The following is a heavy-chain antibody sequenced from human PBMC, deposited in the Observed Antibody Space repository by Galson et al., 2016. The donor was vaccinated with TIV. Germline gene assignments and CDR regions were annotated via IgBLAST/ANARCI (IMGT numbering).Heavy chain of an antibody. Sequence: SVKVSCKASEYTLTIYAMHWVRQAPGQRLEWMGWINAGNGKTKYSQKFQGRLTITRDTSASTAYMELSSLRSDDTAVYYCARPPYCGGDCYKYDYWGQGTLVTVSS. CDR1: EYTLTIYA. J-gene: IGHJ4*02. CDR2: INAGNGKT. D-gene: IGHD2-21*01. V-gene: IGHV1-3*01. CDR3: ARPPYCGGDCYKYDY.